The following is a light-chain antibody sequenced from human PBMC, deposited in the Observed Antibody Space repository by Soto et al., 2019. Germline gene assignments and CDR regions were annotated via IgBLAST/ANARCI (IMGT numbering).Light chain of an antibody. Sequence: DIQVTQSPSSLSASVGDRVTITCRASQDTSGHLAWYQQKRGKVPKLLIYEASTLQSRVPSRFSASGSGTDFTLTTTSLPTEDLATYYCQKYNGTPRTFGQGTKVELK. CDR1: QDTSGH. V-gene: IGKV1-27*01. CDR3: QKYNGTPRT. CDR2: EAS. J-gene: IGKJ1*01.